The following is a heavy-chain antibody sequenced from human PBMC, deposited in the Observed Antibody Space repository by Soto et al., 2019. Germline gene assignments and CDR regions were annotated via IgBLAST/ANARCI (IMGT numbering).Heavy chain of an antibody. J-gene: IGHJ6*02. CDR1: GGYISSSS. Sequence: SETLSLTCTVSGGYISSSSWSWIRQPPGKGLEWIGFINYSGSTYNPSLKSRVTISEDTSVNQFSLRLTSVTAADTAVYFCAQGGVRMDVWGQGTTVTVSS. V-gene: IGHV4-59*01. CDR2: INYSGST. D-gene: IGHD3-16*01. CDR3: AQGGVRMDV.